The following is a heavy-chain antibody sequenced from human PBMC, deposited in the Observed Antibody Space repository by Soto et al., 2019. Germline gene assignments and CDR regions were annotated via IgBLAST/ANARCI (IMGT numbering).Heavy chain of an antibody. CDR1: GYSFTSYW. Sequence: PGESLKISCKGSGYSFTSYWIGWVRQMPGKGLEWMGIIYPGDSDTKYSPSFQGQVTISADKSISTAYLQWSSLKASDTAMYYCTIQQTTLTTPYFDYWGQGTLVTVSS. CDR2: IYPGDSDT. CDR3: TIQQTTLTTPYFDY. D-gene: IGHD4-17*01. V-gene: IGHV5-51*01. J-gene: IGHJ4*02.